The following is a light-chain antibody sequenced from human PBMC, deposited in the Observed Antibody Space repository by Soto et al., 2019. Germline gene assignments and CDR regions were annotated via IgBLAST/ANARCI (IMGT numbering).Light chain of an antibody. CDR2: EVN. CDR1: SRDVGAYNY. V-gene: IGLV2-14*01. J-gene: IGLJ2*01. CDR3: SAYTTSTTLV. Sequence: QSALTQPASVSGSPGQSITISCTGTSRDVGAYNYVSWYQHHPGKAPKLIMFEVNNRPSGVSNRFSGSKSGNTASLTISGLQPEDEADYSCSAYTTSTTLVFGGWTKLTVL.